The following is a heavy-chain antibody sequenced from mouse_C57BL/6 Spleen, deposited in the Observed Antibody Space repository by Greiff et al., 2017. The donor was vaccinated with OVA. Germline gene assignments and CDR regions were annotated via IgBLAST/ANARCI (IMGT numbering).Heavy chain of an antibody. CDR2: ISSGSSTI. J-gene: IGHJ2*01. D-gene: IGHD4-1*01. Sequence: EVHLVESGGGLVKPGGSLKFSCAASGFTFSDYGMHWVRQAPEKGLEWVAYISSGSSTIYYADTVKGRFTISRDNAKNTLFLQMTSLRSEDTAMYYCAPGSYYFDYWGQGTTLTVSS. V-gene: IGHV5-17*01. CDR3: APGSYYFDY. CDR1: GFTFSDYG.